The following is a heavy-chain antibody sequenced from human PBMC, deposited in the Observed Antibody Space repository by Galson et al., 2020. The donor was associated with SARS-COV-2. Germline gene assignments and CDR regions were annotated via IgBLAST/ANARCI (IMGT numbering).Heavy chain of an antibody. Sequence: ASVKVSCKASGYTFTSYGISWVRQAPGQGLEWMGWISAYNGNTNYAQKLQGRVTMTTDTSTSTAYMELRSLRSDDTAVYYCARATDEYYYDSSGYYDYWGQGTLVTVSS. J-gene: IGHJ4*02. CDR3: ARATDEYYYDSSGYYDY. CDR2: ISAYNGNT. CDR1: GYTFTSYG. D-gene: IGHD3-22*01. V-gene: IGHV1-18*04.